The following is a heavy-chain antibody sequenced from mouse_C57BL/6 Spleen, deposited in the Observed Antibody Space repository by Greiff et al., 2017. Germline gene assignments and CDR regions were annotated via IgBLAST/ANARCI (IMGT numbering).Heavy chain of an antibody. J-gene: IGHJ2*01. Sequence: EPGGGLVQPKGSLKLSCAASGFSFNTYAMNWVRQAPGKGLEWVARIRSKSNNYATYYADSVKDRFTISRDDSESMLYLQMNNLKTEDTAMYYCVRHSYALGVFDYWGQGTTLTVSS. V-gene: IGHV10-1*01. D-gene: IGHD6-5*01. CDR2: IRSKSNNYAT. CDR1: GFSFNTYA. CDR3: VRHSYALGVFDY.